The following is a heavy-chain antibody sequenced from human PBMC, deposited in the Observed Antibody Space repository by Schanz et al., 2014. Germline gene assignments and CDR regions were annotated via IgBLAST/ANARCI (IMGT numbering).Heavy chain of an antibody. CDR2: ISSSSSYI. Sequence: VQLVESGGGLVKPGESLRLSCAASGFSLSSYNMNWVRQAPGKGLEWVSSISSSSSYIYYADSVKGRFTISRDNAKSSLFLQMNSLRAEDTAVYYCAATTILADWGQGTLVAVSS. V-gene: IGHV3-21*06. CDR3: AATTILAD. CDR1: GFSLSSYN. D-gene: IGHD3-3*01. J-gene: IGHJ4*02.